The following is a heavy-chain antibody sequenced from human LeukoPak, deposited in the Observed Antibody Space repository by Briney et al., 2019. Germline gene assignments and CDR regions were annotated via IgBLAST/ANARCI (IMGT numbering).Heavy chain of an antibody. J-gene: IGHJ5*02. V-gene: IGHV1-2*02. D-gene: IGHD2-2*02. CDR3: ARDMYCSSTSCYSWFDP. CDR2: INPNSGGT. Sequence: GASVKVSCKASGYTFTGYYMHWVRQAPGQGLEWMGWINPNSGGTNYAQKFQGRVTMTRDTSISTAYMELSRLRSDDTAVYYCARDMYCSSTSCYSWFDPWGQGTLVTVSS. CDR1: GYTFTGYY.